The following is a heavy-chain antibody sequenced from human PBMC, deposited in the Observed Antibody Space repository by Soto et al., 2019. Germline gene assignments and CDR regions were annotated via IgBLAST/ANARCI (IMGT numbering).Heavy chain of an antibody. CDR3: ARARYCTNGVCWKLDY. J-gene: IGHJ4*02. D-gene: IGHD2-8*01. Sequence: ASVKVSCKASGGTFSSYAISWVRQAPGQGLEWMGGIIPIFGTANYAQKFQGRVTITADESTSTAYMELSSLRSEDTAVYYCARARYCTNGVCWKLDYWGQGTLVTVSS. CDR2: IIPIFGTA. CDR1: GGTFSSYA. V-gene: IGHV1-69*13.